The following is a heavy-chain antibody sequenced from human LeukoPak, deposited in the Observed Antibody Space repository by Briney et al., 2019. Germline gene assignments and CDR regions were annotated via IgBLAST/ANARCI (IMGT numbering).Heavy chain of an antibody. D-gene: IGHD3-3*01. V-gene: IGHV3-30*09. CDR1: GFTFSSYA. CDR2: ISYDGSNK. CDR3: AREVGAAGYYYYMDV. Sequence: GGSLRLSCAASGFTFSSYAMHWVRQAPGKGLEWVAVISYDGSNKYYADSVKGRFAISRDNFKNTLYMQMNSLRAEDTAVYYCAREVGAAGYYYYMDVWGKGTTVTVSS. J-gene: IGHJ6*03.